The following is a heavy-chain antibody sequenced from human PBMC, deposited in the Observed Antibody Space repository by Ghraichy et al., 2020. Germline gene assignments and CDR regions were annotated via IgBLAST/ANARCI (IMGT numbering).Heavy chain of an antibody. D-gene: IGHD3-10*01. CDR3: ARDGSGSQLPFDY. CDR2: IYYSGST. J-gene: IGHJ4*02. Sequence: TLSLTCAVSGGSISSGAYSWSWIRQPPGKGLEWIGYIYYSGSTYYNPSLKSRVTISVDTSKNQFSLKLNSVTAADTAVYYCARDGSGSQLPFDYWGQGTLVTVSS. V-gene: IGHV4-30-4*07. CDR1: GGSISSGAYS.